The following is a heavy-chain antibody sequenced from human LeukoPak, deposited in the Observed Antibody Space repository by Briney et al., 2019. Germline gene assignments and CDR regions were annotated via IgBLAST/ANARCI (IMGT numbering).Heavy chain of an antibody. CDR3: AKDRTSKMATKTRGVFIGY. Sequence: GGSLRLSCAASGFTFSSYGMHWVRQAPGKGLEWVAFIRYDGSNKYYADSVKGRFTISRDNSKNTLYLQMNSLRAEDTAVYYCAKDRTSKMATKTRGVFIGYWGQGTLVTVSS. V-gene: IGHV3-30*02. D-gene: IGHD5-24*01. CDR2: IRYDGSNK. CDR1: GFTFSSYG. J-gene: IGHJ4*02.